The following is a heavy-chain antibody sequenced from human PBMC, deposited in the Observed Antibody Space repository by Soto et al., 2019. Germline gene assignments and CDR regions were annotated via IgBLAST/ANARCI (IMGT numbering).Heavy chain of an antibody. Sequence: GGSLRLSCAALGFTFGGYWMHWVRQAPGKGLEWVSRSNRDGSDTNYADSVKGRFTVSRDNAKNTLFLQMNGLRAEDTAVYFCAREYYGLLAGYMDLWGQGTLVTSPQ. CDR2: SNRDGSDT. V-gene: IGHV3-74*01. CDR3: AREYYGLLAGYMDL. CDR1: GFTFGGYW. D-gene: IGHD3-9*01. J-gene: IGHJ5*02.